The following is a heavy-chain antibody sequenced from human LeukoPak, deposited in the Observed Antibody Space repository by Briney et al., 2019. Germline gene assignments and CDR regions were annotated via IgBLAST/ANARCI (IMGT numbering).Heavy chain of an antibody. J-gene: IGHJ5*02. D-gene: IGHD1-14*01. V-gene: IGHV1-18*01. CDR1: GYTFTSYG. Sequence: ASVKVSCKASGYTFTSYGISWVRQAPGQGLEWMGWISAYNGNTNYAQKLQGRVTMTRDTSTSTVYMELSSLRSEDTAVYYCARSPIGIRGNWFDPWGQGTLVTVSS. CDR3: ARSPIGIRGNWFDP. CDR2: ISAYNGNT.